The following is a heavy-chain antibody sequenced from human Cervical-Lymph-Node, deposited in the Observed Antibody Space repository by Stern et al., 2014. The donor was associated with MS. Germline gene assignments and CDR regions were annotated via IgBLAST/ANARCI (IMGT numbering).Heavy chain of an antibody. CDR1: GFSLSNGRMG. Sequence: QITLKESGPVLVKPTETLMLTCTVSGFSLSNGRMGVSWILQPPGKALEWLVHLFSNDERSYSTSLKSRLTISKDTSRSQVVLTMTNMDPVDTATYFCARILYDGAYRGDYWGQGILVTVSS. V-gene: IGHV2-26*01. CDR2: LFSNDER. J-gene: IGHJ4*02. D-gene: IGHD3-10*01. CDR3: ARILYDGAYRGDY.